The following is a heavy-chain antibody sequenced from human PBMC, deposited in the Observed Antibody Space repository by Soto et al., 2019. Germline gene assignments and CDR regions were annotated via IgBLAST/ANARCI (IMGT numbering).Heavy chain of an antibody. V-gene: IGHV3-23*01. CDR3: AKGNYDSSGPVDY. J-gene: IGHJ4*02. CDR1: GFTFSSYT. D-gene: IGHD3-22*01. CDR2: ISGSGAGT. Sequence: GGSLRLSCAASGFTFSSYTMSWVRQAPGKGLEWVSAISGSGAGTYYGDSVKGRFTISRDNSKNTLYLQMNSLRAEDTAVYYCAKGNYDSSGPVDYWGQGTLVTVSS.